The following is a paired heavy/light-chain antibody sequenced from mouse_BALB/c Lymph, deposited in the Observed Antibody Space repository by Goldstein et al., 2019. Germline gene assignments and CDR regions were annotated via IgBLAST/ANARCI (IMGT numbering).Light chain of an antibody. CDR1: QSVDYDGDSY. CDR3: QQSNEDPFT. Sequence: DIVLTQSPASLAVSLGQRATISCKASQSVDYDGDSYMNWYQQKPGQPPKLLIYAASNLESGIPARFSGSGSGTDFTLNIHPVEEEDAATYYCQQSNEDPFTFGSGTKLEIK. J-gene: IGKJ4*01. V-gene: IGKV3-4*01. CDR2: AAS.
Heavy chain of an antibody. V-gene: IGHV1S34*01. J-gene: IGHJ4*01. Sequence: LVKTGASVKISCKASGYSFTGYYMHWVKQSHGKSLEWIGYISCYNGATSYNQKFKGKATFTVDTSSSTAYMQFNSLTSEDSAVYYCARYGNYAMDYWGQGTSVTVSS. CDR1: GYSFTGYY. CDR3: ARYGNYAMDY. CDR2: ISCYNGAT. D-gene: IGHD2-1*01.